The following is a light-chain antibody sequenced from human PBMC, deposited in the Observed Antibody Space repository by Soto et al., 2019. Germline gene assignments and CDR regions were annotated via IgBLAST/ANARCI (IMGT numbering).Light chain of an antibody. CDR3: QQYGGSPIFT. CDR2: GAS. V-gene: IGKV3-20*01. CDR1: QSVSSNY. J-gene: IGKJ3*01. Sequence: EIVLTQSPGTLSLSPGERATLSCRASQSVSSNYLAWYQFKVGQAPRLLIYGASNRPTGIPDMFSGSGSGTDFNLTISRLEPEDSAVYSCQQYGGSPIFTFGPGTKLDIK.